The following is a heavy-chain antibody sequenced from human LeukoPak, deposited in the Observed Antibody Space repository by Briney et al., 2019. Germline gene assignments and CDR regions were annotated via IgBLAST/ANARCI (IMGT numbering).Heavy chain of an antibody. CDR3: ASVYEVHDKAFDI. D-gene: IGHD1-1*01. J-gene: IGHJ3*02. Sequence: SETLSLTRAVSGYSISSGYYWGWIRQPPGKGLEWIGSIYHSGSTYYNPSLKSRVTISVDTSKNQFSLKLSSVTAADTAVYYCASVYEVHDKAFDIWGQGTMVTVSS. CDR2: IYHSGST. CDR1: GYSISSGYY. V-gene: IGHV4-38-2*01.